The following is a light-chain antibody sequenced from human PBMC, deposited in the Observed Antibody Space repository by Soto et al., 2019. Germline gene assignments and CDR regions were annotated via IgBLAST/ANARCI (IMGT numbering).Light chain of an antibody. CDR2: DAS. CDR3: QQYYSYWM. CDR1: QSISSW. V-gene: IGKV1-5*01. J-gene: IGKJ1*01. Sequence: DIQMTQSPSTLSASVGDRVAITCRASQSISSWLAWYQQKPGKAPKLLIYDASNLESGVPSRFSGSGSGTEFTLTISSLQPDDFATYYCQQYYSYWMFGQGTKVDIK.